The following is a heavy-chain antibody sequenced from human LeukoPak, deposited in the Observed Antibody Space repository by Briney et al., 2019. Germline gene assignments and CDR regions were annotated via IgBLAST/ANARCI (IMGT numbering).Heavy chain of an antibody. V-gene: IGHV4-34*01. CDR1: GGSFSGYY. Sequence: SETLSLTCAVYGGSFSGYYWSWIRQPPGKGLEWIGEINHSGSTNYNPSLKSRVTISVDTSKNQFSLKLSSVTAADTAVYYCARNPAGGRVAFDPWGQGTLVTVSS. D-gene: IGHD4-23*01. CDR3: ARNPAGGRVAFDP. CDR2: INHSGST. J-gene: IGHJ5*02.